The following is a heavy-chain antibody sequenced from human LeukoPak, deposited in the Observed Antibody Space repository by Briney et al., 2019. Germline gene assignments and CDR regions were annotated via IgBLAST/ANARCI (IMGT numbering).Heavy chain of an antibody. Sequence: PSETLSLTCTVSGGSISTASYYWGWIRQPPGKGLEWIGSVSYSGSTYYNPSLKSRVTISVDTSKNQFSLNPSSLTAADTVVYYCASVRSGSHYFDYWGQGTLVTVSS. D-gene: IGHD1-26*01. CDR1: GGSISTASYY. J-gene: IGHJ4*02. CDR3: ASVRSGSHYFDY. CDR2: VSYSGST. V-gene: IGHV4-39*01.